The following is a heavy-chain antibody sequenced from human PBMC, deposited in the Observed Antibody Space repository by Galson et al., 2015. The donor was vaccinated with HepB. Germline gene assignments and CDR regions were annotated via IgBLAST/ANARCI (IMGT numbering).Heavy chain of an antibody. CDR1: GFTFSRFA. CDR3: VKNGDMVATIFAY. V-gene: IGHV3-48*02. D-gene: IGHD5-12*01. J-gene: IGHJ4*02. Sequence: SLRLSCAASGFTFSRFAMNWVRQAPGKGLEWVSYISISSTTIYYADSVKGRFTISRDKAKNLVFLQMNSLRDEDTALYYCVKNGDMVATIFAYWGQGALVTVSS. CDR2: ISISSTTI.